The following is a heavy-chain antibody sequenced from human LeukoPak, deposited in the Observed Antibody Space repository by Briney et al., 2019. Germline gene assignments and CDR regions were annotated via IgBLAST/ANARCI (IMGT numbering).Heavy chain of an antibody. CDR3: ARGGYYGSGSYYPYHY. J-gene: IGHJ4*02. D-gene: IGHD3-10*01. CDR1: GGSFSGYY. Sequence: SETLSLTCAVYGGSFSGYYWSWIRQPPGKGLEWIGEINHSGSTNYNPSLKSRVTISVDTSKNQFSLKLSSETAADTAVYYCARGGYYGSGSYYPYHYWGQGTLVTVSS. CDR2: INHSGST. V-gene: IGHV4-34*01.